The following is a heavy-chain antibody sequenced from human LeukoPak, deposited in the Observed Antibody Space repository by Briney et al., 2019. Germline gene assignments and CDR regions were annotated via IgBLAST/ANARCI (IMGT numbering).Heavy chain of an antibody. CDR1: GYTFTDYY. D-gene: IGHD2-2*01. Sequence: GASVKVSCKASGYTFTDYYMHWVQQAPGKGLEWMGRVDPEDGETIYAEKFQGRVTITADTSTDTAYMELSSLRSEDTAVYYCATGIVVVPARDYYYYYYMDVWGKGTTVTVSS. J-gene: IGHJ6*03. CDR3: ATGIVVVPARDYYYYYYMDV. V-gene: IGHV1-69-2*01. CDR2: VDPEDGET.